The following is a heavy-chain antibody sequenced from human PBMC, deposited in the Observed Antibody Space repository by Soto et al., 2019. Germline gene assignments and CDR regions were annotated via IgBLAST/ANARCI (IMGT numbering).Heavy chain of an antibody. CDR3: ARGYDSSGPEDY. D-gene: IGHD3-22*01. V-gene: IGHV4-31*03. J-gene: IGHJ4*02. Sequence: SETLSLTCTVSGGSISSGGYYWSWIRQHPGKGLEWIGYIYYSGSTYYNPSLKSRVTISVDTSKNQFSLKLSSVTAADTAVYYCARGYDSSGPEDYWGQGTLVTVSS. CDR2: IYYSGST. CDR1: GGSISSGGYY.